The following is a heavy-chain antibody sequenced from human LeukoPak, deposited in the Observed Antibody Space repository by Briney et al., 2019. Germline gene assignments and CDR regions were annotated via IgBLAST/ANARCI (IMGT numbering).Heavy chain of an antibody. CDR3: ARRRRGYKNGWPDAIDI. V-gene: IGHV4-34*01. CDR1: NGSFSDYY. CDR2: VNHRGSA. D-gene: IGHD5-18*01. J-gene: IGHJ3*02. Sequence: SETLSLTCAVYNGSFSDYYWSWLRQPPGKGLEWIGEVNHRGSANYNPSLESRVTISGDTSKTQFSLKVKSVTAADTAVYYCARRRRGYKNGWPDAIDIWGQGTMVTVSS.